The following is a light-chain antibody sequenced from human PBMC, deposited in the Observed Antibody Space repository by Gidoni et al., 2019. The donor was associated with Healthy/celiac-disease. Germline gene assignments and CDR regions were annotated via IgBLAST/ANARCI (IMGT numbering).Light chain of an antibody. CDR1: QSISSY. CDR3: QQSYSTPYMYT. V-gene: IGKV1-39*01. J-gene: IGKJ2*01. Sequence: DIQMTQSPYSLSASVGDRVTITCRASQSISSYLNWYQQKPGKPPTLLIYAASSLQSGVPSRFSGSGSGTDFTLTISSLQPEDFATYYCQQSYSTPYMYTFGQGTKLEIK. CDR2: AAS.